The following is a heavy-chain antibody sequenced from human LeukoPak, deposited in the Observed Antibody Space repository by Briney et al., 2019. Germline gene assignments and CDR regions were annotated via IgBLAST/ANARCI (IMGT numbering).Heavy chain of an antibody. CDR1: GFTFSSYS. J-gene: IGHJ3*02. D-gene: IGHD6-13*01. V-gene: IGHV3-21*01. CDR2: ISSSSSYI. Sequence: GGSLRLSCAASGFTFSSYSMTWVRQAPGKGLEWVSSISSSSSYIYYADSVKGRFTISRDNAKNSLYLQMNSLRAEDTAVYYCARVSSSWYGAFDIWGQGTMVTVSS. CDR3: ARVSSSWYGAFDI.